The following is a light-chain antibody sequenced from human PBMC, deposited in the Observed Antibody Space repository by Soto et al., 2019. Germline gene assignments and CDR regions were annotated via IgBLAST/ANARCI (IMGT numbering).Light chain of an antibody. J-gene: IGKJ1*01. CDR2: GAS. Sequence: EIVLTQSPGTLSLSPGERATLSCRASQSVSNSYLAWYQQKPGQAPRLLIYGASSRAAGIPDRLGGAGSGTDFTLTISRLEPEDFAVYYCQQYGNSPQTFGQGTKVEFK. CDR3: QQYGNSPQT. V-gene: IGKV3-20*01. CDR1: QSVSNSY.